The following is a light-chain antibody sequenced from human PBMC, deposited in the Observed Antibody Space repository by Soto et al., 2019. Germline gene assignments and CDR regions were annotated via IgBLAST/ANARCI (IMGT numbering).Light chain of an antibody. J-gene: IGKJ1*01. CDR2: GAS. CDR1: QSVSSSY. Sequence: EIVLTQSPVTLSLSAAERSTLSCRASQSVSSSYLAWYQQKPGQAPRLLIYGASSRATGIPDRFSGSGSGTDFTLTISRLEPEDFAVYYCQQYGSSPRTFGQGTKVDI. CDR3: QQYGSSPRT. V-gene: IGKV3-20*01.